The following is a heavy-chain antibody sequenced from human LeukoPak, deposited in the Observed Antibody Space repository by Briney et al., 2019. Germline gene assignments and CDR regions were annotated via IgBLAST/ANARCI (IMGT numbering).Heavy chain of an antibody. J-gene: IGHJ4*02. CDR3: ARDTIYGGNETLGY. CDR1: GGSISSSSYY. V-gene: IGHV4-39*07. CDR2: IYYSGST. Sequence: SETLSLTCTVSGGSISSSSYYWGWIRQPPGKGLEWIGSIYYSGSTYYNPSLKSRVTISVDTSKNQFSLKLSSVTAADTAVYYCARDTIYGGNETLGYWGQGNLVTVSS. D-gene: IGHD4-23*01.